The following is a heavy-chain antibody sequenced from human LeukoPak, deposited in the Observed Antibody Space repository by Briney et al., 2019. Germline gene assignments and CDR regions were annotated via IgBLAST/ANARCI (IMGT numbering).Heavy chain of an antibody. CDR2: MNPNSGNT. D-gene: IGHD3-22*01. J-gene: IGHJ3*02. CDR3: ARGHYYYDSSGYYYGAFDI. V-gene: IGHV1-8*01. CDR1: GYTFTSYD. Sequence: ASVKVSCKASGYTFTSYDINWVRQATGQGLEWMGWMNPNSGNTGYAQKFQGRVTMTRNTSISTAYMELSSLRSEDTAVYYCARGHYYYDSSGYYYGAFDIWGQGTMVTVSS.